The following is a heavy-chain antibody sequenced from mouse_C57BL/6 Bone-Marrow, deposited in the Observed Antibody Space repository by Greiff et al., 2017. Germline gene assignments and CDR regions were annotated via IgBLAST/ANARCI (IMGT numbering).Heavy chain of an antibody. V-gene: IGHV1-26*01. Sequence: VQLQQSGPELVKPGASVKISCKASGYTFTDYYMNWVKQSHGKSLEWIGDINPNNGGTSYNQKLKGKATLTVDKSSSTAYMERRSLTSEDSAVYYCAIYYYGSSYPFAYWGQGTLVTVSA. D-gene: IGHD1-1*01. CDR2: INPNNGGT. CDR3: AIYYYGSSYPFAY. J-gene: IGHJ3*01. CDR1: GYTFTDYY.